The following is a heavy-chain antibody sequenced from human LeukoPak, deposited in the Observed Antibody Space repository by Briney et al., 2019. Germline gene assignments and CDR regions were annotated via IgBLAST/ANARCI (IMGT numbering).Heavy chain of an antibody. J-gene: IGHJ4*02. CDR3: ARDGGVEFYFDY. CDR1: GFTFSSYW. V-gene: IGHV3-7*01. Sequence: PGGSLRLSCAASGFTFSSYWMSWVRQAPGKGLEWVANIKQDGSEKYYVDSVKGRFTISRDNSKNTLYLQMNSLRAEDTAVYYCARDGGVEFYFDYWGQGTLVTVSS. D-gene: IGHD2-8*02. CDR2: IKQDGSEK.